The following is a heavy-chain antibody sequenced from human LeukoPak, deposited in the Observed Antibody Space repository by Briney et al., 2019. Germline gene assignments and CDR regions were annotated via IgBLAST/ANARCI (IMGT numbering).Heavy chain of an antibody. J-gene: IGHJ4*02. D-gene: IGHD2-8*01. Sequence: GRSLRLSCAASGVTFSSYGIHWGRQAPGKGLEGVAGIWYDGSNKYYADSVKRRFTLSRDNSRNPLYLQMNSLRAEDTAVYYCAPLLNGEGFDYWGQGTLVTVSS. CDR2: IWYDGSNK. V-gene: IGHV3-33*01. CDR3: APLLNGEGFDY. CDR1: GVTFSSYG.